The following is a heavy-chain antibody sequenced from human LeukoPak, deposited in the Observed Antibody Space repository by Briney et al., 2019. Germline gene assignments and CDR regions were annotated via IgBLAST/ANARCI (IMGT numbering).Heavy chain of an antibody. CDR3: ARVGGPYSSSSGHYFDY. CDR1: GFTFSSYS. D-gene: IGHD6-13*01. V-gene: IGHV3-21*01. J-gene: IGHJ4*02. CDR2: ISSSSSYI. Sequence: KPGGSLRLSCAASGFTFSSYSMNWVRQAPGKGLEWVSSISSSSSYIYYADSVKGRFTISRDNAKNSLYLQMNSLRAEDTAVYYCARVGGPYSSSSGHYFDYWGQGTLVTVSS.